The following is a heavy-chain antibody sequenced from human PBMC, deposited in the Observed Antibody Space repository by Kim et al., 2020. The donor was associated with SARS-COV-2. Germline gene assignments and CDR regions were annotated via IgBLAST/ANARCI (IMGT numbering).Heavy chain of an antibody. CDR3: ARDQDPHSSSWSNWFDP. CDR1: GFTFSDYY. D-gene: IGHD6-13*01. V-gene: IGHV3-11*01. J-gene: IGHJ5*02. CDR2: ISSSGSTI. Sequence: GGSLRLSCAASGFTFSDYYMSWIRQAPGKGLEWVSYISSSGSTIYYADSVKGRFTISRDNAKNSLYLQMNSLRAEDTAVYYCARDQDPHSSSWSNWFDPWGQGTLVTVSS.